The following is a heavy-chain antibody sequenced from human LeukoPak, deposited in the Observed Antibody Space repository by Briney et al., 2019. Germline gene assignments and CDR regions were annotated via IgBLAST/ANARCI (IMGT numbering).Heavy chain of an antibody. CDR3: ARDSGPYYYGRYFDY. CDR1: GFTFSSYA. CDR2: ISYDGSNK. V-gene: IGHV3-30*04. J-gene: IGHJ4*02. Sequence: GGSPRLSCAASGFTFSSYAMHWVRQAPGKGLEWVAVISYDGSNKYYADSVKGRFTTSRDNSKNTLYLQMNSLRAEDTAVYYCARDSGPYYYGRYFDYWGQGTLVTVSS. D-gene: IGHD3-10*01.